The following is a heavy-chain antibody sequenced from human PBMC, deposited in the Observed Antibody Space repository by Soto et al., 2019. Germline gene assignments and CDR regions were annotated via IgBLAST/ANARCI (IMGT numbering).Heavy chain of an antibody. CDR2: IWYDGGNK. V-gene: IGHV3-33*01. CDR1: GFTLSSYA. Sequence: GGSLRLSCAASGFTLSSYAMHWVRQAPGKGLEWVAVIWYDGGNKNYADSVKGRFTISRDNSKNTLYLQMNSLRADDTAVYYCARAPTTDFTAYYYYYYMDVWGKGTTVTVSS. D-gene: IGHD1-7*01. CDR3: ARAPTTDFTAYYYYYYMDV. J-gene: IGHJ6*03.